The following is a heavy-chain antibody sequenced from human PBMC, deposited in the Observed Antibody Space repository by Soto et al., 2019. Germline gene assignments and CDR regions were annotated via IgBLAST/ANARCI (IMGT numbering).Heavy chain of an antibody. CDR2: VYYTGST. J-gene: IGHJ5*02. CDR3: VRTAREGAVAPHWFDR. V-gene: IGHV4-30-4*01. CDR1: GASIRSTDYY. D-gene: IGHD2-21*02. Sequence: SETLSLTCSVSGASIRSTDYYWSWIRQAPGKGLEWVGYVYYTGSTYYNPSLMSRLTISVDTSKNQFSLKLTSVTAADTAVYYCVRTAREGAVAPHWFDRWGQGTQVTVSS.